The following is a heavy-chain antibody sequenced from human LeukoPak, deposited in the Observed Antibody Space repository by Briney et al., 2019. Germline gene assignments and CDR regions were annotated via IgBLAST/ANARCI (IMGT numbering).Heavy chain of an antibody. V-gene: IGHV3-15*01. D-gene: IGHD2-8*01. CDR3: TTDRMIYATNWAVSWFDP. J-gene: IGHJ5*02. Sequence: GGSLRLSCAASGITFTNAWLTWVRQAPGKGLEWVSSVKTKGDGGAADYAAPVKGRFTISRDDSTKTLYLQMNSLKTEDTAVYYCTTDRMIYATNWAVSWFDPWGQGTLVTVSS. CDR1: GITFTNAW. CDR2: VKTKGDGGAA.